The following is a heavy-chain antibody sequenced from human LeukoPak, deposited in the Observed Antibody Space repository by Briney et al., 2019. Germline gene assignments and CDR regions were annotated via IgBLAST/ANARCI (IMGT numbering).Heavy chain of an antibody. Sequence: GGSLRLSCAASGFTFSSYGMHWVRQAPGKGLEWVAVISYDGSNRYYADSVKGRFTISRDNSQNTLYLQMNSLRAEDTAIYYCARDLSEKYCIDYWGQGTLVTVSS. CDR2: ISYDGSNR. CDR3: ARDLSEKYCIDY. D-gene: IGHD2-8*02. CDR1: GFTFSSYG. V-gene: IGHV3-30*03. J-gene: IGHJ4*02.